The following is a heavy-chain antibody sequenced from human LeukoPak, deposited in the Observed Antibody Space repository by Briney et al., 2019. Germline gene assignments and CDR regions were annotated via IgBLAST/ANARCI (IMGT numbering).Heavy chain of an antibody. J-gene: IGHJ2*01. D-gene: IGHD3-22*01. CDR1: GGSVSSGDYY. CDR3: ASYYYVSSGHYRYFDL. Sequence: SQTLSLTCTVSGGSVSSGDYYWSWIRQPPGKGLEWIGYIYYSGSAYSNPSLKSRVTTSVDTSKNQFSLKLSSVTAADTAVYYCASYYYVSSGHYRYFDLWGRGTLVTVSS. V-gene: IGHV4-30-4*01. CDR2: IYYSGSA.